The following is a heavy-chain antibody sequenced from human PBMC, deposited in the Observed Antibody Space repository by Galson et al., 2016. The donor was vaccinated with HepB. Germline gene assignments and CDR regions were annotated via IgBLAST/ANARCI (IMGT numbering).Heavy chain of an antibody. D-gene: IGHD1-26*01. CDR3: ARASWEFPSNFDH. J-gene: IGHJ4*02. V-gene: IGHV1-18*01. CDR2: ISSYDSRT. Sequence: SVKVSCKGSGGTFNNYTISWVRQAPGQGLECMGWISSYDSRTNYAQMVQGRVTMTTDTSTSTAYMELKSLRPDDTAVYYCARASWEFPSNFDHWGQGTLVTVSS. CDR1: GGTFNNYT.